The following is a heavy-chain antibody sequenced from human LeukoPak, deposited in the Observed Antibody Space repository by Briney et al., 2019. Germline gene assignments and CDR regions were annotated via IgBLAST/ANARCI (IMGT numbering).Heavy chain of an antibody. CDR2: IYYSGST. CDR3: ASYDSSGYYFDY. Sequence: SETLSLTCTVSGGSISSYYWSWIRQPPGKGLEWIGYIYYSGSTNYNPSLKSRVTISVDTSKNQFSLKLSSVTAADTAVYYCASYDSSGYYFDYWGQGTLVTVSS. J-gene: IGHJ4*02. D-gene: IGHD3-22*01. CDR1: GGSISSYY. V-gene: IGHV4-59*01.